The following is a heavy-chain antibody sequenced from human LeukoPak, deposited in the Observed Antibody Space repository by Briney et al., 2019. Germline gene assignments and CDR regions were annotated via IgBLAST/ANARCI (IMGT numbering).Heavy chain of an antibody. V-gene: IGHV1-18*04. CDR3: ARGPLAAAGTIEPRYYYYGMDV. Sequence: GASVKVSCKASGYTFTGYYMHWVRQAPGQGLEWMGWISAYNGNTNYAQKLQGRVTMTTDTSTSTAYVELRSLRSDDTAVYYCARGPLAAAGTIEPRYYYYGMDVWGQGTTVTVSS. D-gene: IGHD6-13*01. J-gene: IGHJ6*02. CDR1: GYTFTGYY. CDR2: ISAYNGNT.